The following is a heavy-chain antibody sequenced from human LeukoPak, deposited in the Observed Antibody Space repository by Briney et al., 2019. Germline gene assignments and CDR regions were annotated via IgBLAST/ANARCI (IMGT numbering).Heavy chain of an antibody. Sequence: GGSLRLSCAASGFTFSSYGMHWVRQAPGKGLEWVAVISYDGSNKYYADSVKGRFTISRDNSKNTLYLQMNSLRAEDTAVYYCAKIMGIRDAFDIWGQGTMVTVSS. D-gene: IGHD2-8*01. J-gene: IGHJ3*02. CDR1: GFTFSSYG. CDR3: AKIMGIRDAFDI. V-gene: IGHV3-30*18. CDR2: ISYDGSNK.